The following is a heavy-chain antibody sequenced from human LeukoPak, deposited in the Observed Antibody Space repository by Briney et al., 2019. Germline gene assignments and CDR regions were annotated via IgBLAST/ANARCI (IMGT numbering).Heavy chain of an antibody. CDR1: GYTFTSYG. Sequence: AAVKVSCKASGYTFTSYGISWVRQAPGQGLEWMGWISAYHGNTNYAPKLQGRVTMTTDTSTSTAYMELRSLRSDDTAVYYCARENLYYYGSGSYSIIHYYYYYGMDVWGQGTTVTVSS. J-gene: IGHJ6*02. V-gene: IGHV1-18*01. CDR3: ARENLYYYGSGSYSIIHYYYYYGMDV. D-gene: IGHD3-10*01. CDR2: ISAYHGNT.